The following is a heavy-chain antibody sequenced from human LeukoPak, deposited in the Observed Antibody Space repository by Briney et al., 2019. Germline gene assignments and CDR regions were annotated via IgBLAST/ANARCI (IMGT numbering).Heavy chain of an antibody. D-gene: IGHD6-19*01. CDR1: GDSVSSNSAA. CDR3: ARVAVAGTTSFDY. J-gene: IGHJ4*02. Sequence: SLTLSLTCAISGDSVSSNSAALNWIRQSPSRGLEWLGRTYYRSKWYNDYAVSVKSRITINPDTSKNQFSLHLNSVTPEDTAVYYCARVAVAGTTSFDYWGQGTLVTVSS. V-gene: IGHV6-1*01. CDR2: TYYRSKWYN.